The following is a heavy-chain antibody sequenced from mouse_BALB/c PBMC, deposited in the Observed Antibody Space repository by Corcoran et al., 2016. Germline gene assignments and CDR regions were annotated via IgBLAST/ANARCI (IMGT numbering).Heavy chain of an antibody. V-gene: IGHV1-26*01. J-gene: IGHJ2*01. CDR3: ARGALLRYFDY. D-gene: IGHD1-1*01. CDR1: GYSFTGDY. Sequence: EVQLQQSGPELVKPGASVKISCKASGYSFTGDYMHWVKQSHVKSLEWIGRINPYNGATSYNQNFKDKASLTVDKSSSTAYMELHSLTSEDSAVYYCARGALLRYFDYLGQGTTLTVSS. CDR2: INPYNGAT.